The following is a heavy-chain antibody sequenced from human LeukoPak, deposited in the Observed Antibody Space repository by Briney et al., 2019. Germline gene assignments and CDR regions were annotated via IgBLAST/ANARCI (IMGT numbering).Heavy chain of an antibody. CDR2: IYYSGST. CDR3: ASAWYYDFWSGYSPYYMDV. J-gene: IGHJ6*03. CDR1: GGSISSHY. D-gene: IGHD3-3*01. V-gene: IGHV4-59*11. Sequence: SETLSLTCTVSGGSISSHYWSWIRQPPGKGLEWIGDIYYSGSTNYNPSLKSRVTISVDTSKNQFSLKLSSVTAADTAVYYCASAWYYDFWSGYSPYYMDVWGKGTTVTVSS.